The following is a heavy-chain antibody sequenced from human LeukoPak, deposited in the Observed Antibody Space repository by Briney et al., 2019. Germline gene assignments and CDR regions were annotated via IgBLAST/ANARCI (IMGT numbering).Heavy chain of an antibody. V-gene: IGHV4-30-4*08. CDR1: GGSISSGDYY. D-gene: IGHD6-13*01. CDR3: ARVGYSSSWYDAFDI. J-gene: IGHJ3*02. CDR2: IYYSGST. Sequence: SETLSLTCTVSGGSISSGDYYWSWIRRPPGKGLGWIGYIYYSGSTYYNPSLKSRVTISVDTSKNQFSLKLSFVTAADTAVYYCARVGYSSSWYDAFDIWGQGTMVTVSS.